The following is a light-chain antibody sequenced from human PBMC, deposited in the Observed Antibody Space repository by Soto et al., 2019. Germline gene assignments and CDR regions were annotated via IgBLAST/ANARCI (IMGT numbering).Light chain of an antibody. Sequence: QPVLTQSPSASASLGASVKLTCTLSSGHSSYAIAWHQQQPEKGPRYLMKLNSDGSHSKGDGIPDRFSGSSSGAERYLTISSLQSEDEADYYCQTWGTGIHVVFGGGTKRTVL. CDR1: SGHSSYA. CDR3: QTWGTGIHVV. J-gene: IGLJ2*01. CDR2: LNSDGSH. V-gene: IGLV4-69*01.